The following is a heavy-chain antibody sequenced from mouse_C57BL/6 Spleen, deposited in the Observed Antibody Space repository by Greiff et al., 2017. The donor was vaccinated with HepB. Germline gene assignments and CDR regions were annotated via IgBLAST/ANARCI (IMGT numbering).Heavy chain of an antibody. Sequence: EVMLVESGGGLVKPGGSLKLSCAASGFTFSDYGMHWVRQAPEKGLEWVAYISSGSSTIYYADTVKGRFTISRDNAKNTLFLQMTRLRSEDTAMYYCARSNFDAMDYWGQGTSVTVSS. D-gene: IGHD2-5*01. J-gene: IGHJ4*01. V-gene: IGHV5-17*01. CDR2: ISSGSSTI. CDR1: GFTFSDYG. CDR3: ARSNFDAMDY.